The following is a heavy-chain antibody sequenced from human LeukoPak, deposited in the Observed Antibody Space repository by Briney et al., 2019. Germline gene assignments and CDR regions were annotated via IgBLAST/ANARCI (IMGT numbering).Heavy chain of an antibody. CDR1: GGSISSSSYY. D-gene: IGHD3-10*01. CDR2: IYYSGST. J-gene: IGHJ3*02. V-gene: IGHV4-39*01. Sequence: PSETLSLTCTVSGGSISSSSYYWGWIRQPPGKGLEWIGSIYYSGSTYYNPSLKSRVTISVYTSKNQFSLKLSSVTAADTAVYYCVGGSRDAFDIWGQGTMVTVSS. CDR3: VGGSRDAFDI.